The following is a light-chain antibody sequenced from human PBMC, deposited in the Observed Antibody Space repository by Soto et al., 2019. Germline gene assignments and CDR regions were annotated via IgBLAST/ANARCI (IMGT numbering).Light chain of an antibody. Sequence: DIQMTQSPSTLSASVRDRVTITCRASQSISSWLAWYQQKPGKVPKLLIYDASSLESGVPSRFSGSGSGTEFTLTISSLQPDDFATYFCQQYNSYPYTFGQGTKLEIK. V-gene: IGKV1-5*01. CDR1: QSISSW. CDR3: QQYNSYPYT. J-gene: IGKJ2*01. CDR2: DAS.